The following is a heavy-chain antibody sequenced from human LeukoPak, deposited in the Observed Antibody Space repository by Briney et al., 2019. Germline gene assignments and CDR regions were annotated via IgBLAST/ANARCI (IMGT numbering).Heavy chain of an antibody. CDR1: GFTFSSYA. CDR2: ISGSGGST. Sequence: PGGSLRLSCAASGFTFSSYAMSWVRQAPGKGLEWVSAISGSGGSTYYADSVKGRFTISRDNSKNTVYLQMNSLRAEDTAVYYCARGSYYYDTRGWGQGTLVTVSS. CDR3: ARGSYYYDTRG. D-gene: IGHD3-22*01. J-gene: IGHJ4*02. V-gene: IGHV3-23*01.